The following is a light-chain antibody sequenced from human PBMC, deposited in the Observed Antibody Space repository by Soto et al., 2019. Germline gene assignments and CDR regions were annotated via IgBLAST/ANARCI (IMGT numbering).Light chain of an antibody. V-gene: IGKV4-1*01. CDR3: QQYYSTPQT. J-gene: IGKJ1*01. CDR1: QSVLYSSNNKSY. Sequence: DIVMTQSPDSLAVSLGERATINCKSSQSVLYSSNNKSYLGWYQQKPGQTPKLLIYWASTRESGVPDRFSGSGSGTDFTLTISSLQAEDVAVYYCQQYYSTPQTFGQGTKVEIK. CDR2: WAS.